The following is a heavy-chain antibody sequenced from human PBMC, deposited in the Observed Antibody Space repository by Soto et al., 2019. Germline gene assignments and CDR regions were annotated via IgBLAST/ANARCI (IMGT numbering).Heavy chain of an antibody. CDR1: GYTFTSYY. CDR3: ARVGGGLASLGYYGMDV. CDR2: INPNSGGT. Sequence: ASVKVSCKASGYTFTSYYIHWVRQAPGQGLEWMGWINPNSGGTNYAQRFQGWVTMTRDRSISTAYMELSRLKSDDTAVYYCARVGGGLASLGYYGMDVWGQGTTVTVSS. V-gene: IGHV1-2*04. J-gene: IGHJ6*02. D-gene: IGHD3-10*01.